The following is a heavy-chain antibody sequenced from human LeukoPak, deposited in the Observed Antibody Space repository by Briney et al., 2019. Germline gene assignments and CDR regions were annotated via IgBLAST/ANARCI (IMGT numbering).Heavy chain of an antibody. CDR2: VYYSGST. D-gene: IGHD1-26*01. Sequence: SETLSLTCTVSGGSVSSYYWSWMRQSPGKGLEWIGYVYYSGSTNYNPALKSRVTISLDTSENQLSLKLSSVTAAEKAVYYCGREATSPTACYWYFDVWGRGTKVTVSS. V-gene: IGHV4-59*02. CDR3: GREATSPTACYWYFDV. J-gene: IGHJ2*01. CDR1: GGSVSSYY.